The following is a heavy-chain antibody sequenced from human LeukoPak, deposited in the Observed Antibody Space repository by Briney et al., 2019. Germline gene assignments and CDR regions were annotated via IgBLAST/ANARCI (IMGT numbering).Heavy chain of an antibody. V-gene: IGHV4-59*08. CDR1: GGSISSYY. J-gene: IGHJ6*03. Sequence: SETLSLTCTVSGGSISSYYWSWIRQPPGKGLEWIGYIYYSGSTYYNPSLKSRVTISVDTSKNQFSLKLSSVTAADTAVYYCARHHDYGDYADYYYYYMDVWGKGTTVTVSS. CDR2: IYYSGST. D-gene: IGHD4-17*01. CDR3: ARHHDYGDYADYYYYYMDV.